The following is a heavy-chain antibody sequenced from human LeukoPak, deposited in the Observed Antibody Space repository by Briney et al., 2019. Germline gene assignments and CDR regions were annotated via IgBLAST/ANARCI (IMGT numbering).Heavy chain of an antibody. CDR3: ASGPPITIFGVVISSYFDY. D-gene: IGHD3-3*01. V-gene: IGHV1-69*13. J-gene: IGHJ4*02. CDR1: GGTFSSYA. CDR2: IIPIFGTA. Sequence: ASVKVSCKASGGTFSSYAISWVRQAPGQGLEWMGGIIPIFGTANYAQKFQGRVTITADESTSTAYMELSSLRSEDTAVYYCASGPPITIFGVVISSYFDYCGQGTLVTVSS.